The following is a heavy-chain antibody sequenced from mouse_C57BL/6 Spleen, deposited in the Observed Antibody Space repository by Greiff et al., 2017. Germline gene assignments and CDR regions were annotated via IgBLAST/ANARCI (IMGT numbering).Heavy chain of an antibody. D-gene: IGHD2-4*01. Sequence: EVQGVESGGGLVKPGGSLKLSCAASGFTFSDYGMHWVRQAPEKGLEWVAYISSGSSTIYYADTVKGRFTISRDNAKNTLFLQMTSLGSEDTTMYYCERQASYLIYYDDALDYWGQGTTLTVSS. CDR2: ISSGSSTI. V-gene: IGHV5-17*01. J-gene: IGHJ2*01. CDR3: ERQASYLIYYDDALDY. CDR1: GFTFSDYG.